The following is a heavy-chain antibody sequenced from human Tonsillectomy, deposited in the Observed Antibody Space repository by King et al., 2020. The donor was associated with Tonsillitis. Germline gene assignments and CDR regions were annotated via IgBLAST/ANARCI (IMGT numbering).Heavy chain of an antibody. CDR2: ISTYNGNT. CDR1: GYTFIKYG. J-gene: IGHJ4*02. D-gene: IGHD6-19*01. Sequence: QLVQSGAEGKKPGASVKVSCKASGYTFIKYGINWVRQAPGQGLEWMGWISTYNGNTNYAQKLQDRVTMTTDTSTSTAYMELRSLRSDDTAVYYCARTNSSGWSPYFDQWGQGTLATVSS. CDR3: ARTNSSGWSPYFDQ. V-gene: IGHV1-18*01.